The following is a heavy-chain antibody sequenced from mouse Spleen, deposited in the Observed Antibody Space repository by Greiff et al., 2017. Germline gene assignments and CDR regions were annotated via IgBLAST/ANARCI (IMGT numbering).Heavy chain of an antibody. V-gene: IGHV1-64*01. J-gene: IGHJ4*01. D-gene: IGHD2-5*01. CDR2: IHPNSGST. CDR1: GYTFTSYW. Sequence: QVQLKESGAELVKPGASVKLSCKASGYTFTSYWMHWVKQRPGQGLEWIGMIHPNSGSTNYNEKFKSKATLTVDKSSSTAYMQLSSLTSEDSAVYYCARTRGNYSNYVAMDYWGQGTSVTVSS. CDR3: ARTRGNYSNYVAMDY.